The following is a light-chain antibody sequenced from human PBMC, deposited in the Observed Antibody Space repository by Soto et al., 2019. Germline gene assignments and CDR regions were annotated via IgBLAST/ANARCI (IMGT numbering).Light chain of an antibody. Sequence: EIVLTQSPGTLSLSPGERATLSCRASQTLSKNYLAWYQQKPGQAPRLLIYGASSRATGIPDRFSGSGSGADFTLTITRLEPEDFAVYYCQQYSASPRTFGQGTKLEIK. CDR3: QQYSASPRT. CDR2: GAS. CDR1: QTLSKNY. V-gene: IGKV3-20*01. J-gene: IGKJ2*01.